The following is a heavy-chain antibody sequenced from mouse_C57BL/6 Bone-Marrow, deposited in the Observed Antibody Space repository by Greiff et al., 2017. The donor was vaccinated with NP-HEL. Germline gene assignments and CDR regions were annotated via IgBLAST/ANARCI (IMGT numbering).Heavy chain of an antibody. CDR3: ARGLFYYDYLDY. V-gene: IGHV1-63*01. J-gene: IGHJ2*01. Sequence: VKLMESGAELVRPGTSVKMSCKASGYTFTNYWIGWAKQRPGHGLEWIGDIYPGGGYTNYNEKFKGKATLTADKSSSTAYMQFSSLTSEDSAIYYCARGLFYYDYLDYWGQGTTLTVSS. CDR2: IYPGGGYT. CDR1: GYTFTNYW. D-gene: IGHD2-4*01.